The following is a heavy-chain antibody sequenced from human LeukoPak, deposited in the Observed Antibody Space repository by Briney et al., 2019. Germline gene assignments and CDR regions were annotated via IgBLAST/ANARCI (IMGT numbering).Heavy chain of an antibody. CDR3: ARVGSYGWDYYYYMDV. D-gene: IGHD5-18*01. CDR2: IYYSGST. Sequence: TSETLSLTCTVSGGSISSGSYYWSWIRQPPGKGLEWIGYIYYSGSTNYNPSLKSRVTISVDMSKNQFSLKLSSVTAADTAVYYCARVGSYGWDYYYYMDVWGKGTTVTISS. V-gene: IGHV4-61*01. J-gene: IGHJ6*03. CDR1: GGSISSGSYY.